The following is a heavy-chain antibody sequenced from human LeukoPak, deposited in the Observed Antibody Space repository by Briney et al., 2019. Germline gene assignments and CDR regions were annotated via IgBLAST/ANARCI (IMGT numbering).Heavy chain of an antibody. D-gene: IGHD2-2*01. J-gene: IGHJ4*02. V-gene: IGHV3-23*01. Sequence: PGGSLRLSCAASGFTFSSYGMSWVRQAPGKGLEWVSAISNSGGSTYYADSVKGRFTISRDNSKNTVSLQMNTLRAEDTAVYFCAKGDVGRSTHSDYWGQGALVTVSS. CDR2: ISNSGGST. CDR1: GFTFSSYG. CDR3: AKGDVGRSTHSDY.